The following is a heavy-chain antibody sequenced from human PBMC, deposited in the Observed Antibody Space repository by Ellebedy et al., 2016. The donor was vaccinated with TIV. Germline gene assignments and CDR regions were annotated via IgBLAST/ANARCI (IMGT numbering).Heavy chain of an antibody. CDR2: INHSGST. J-gene: IGHJ3*02. Sequence: SETLSLTCAVYGGSFSGYYWNWIRQPPGKGLEWIGEINHSGSTNYNPSLKSRVTISVDTSKNQFSLRLSSVTAAETALYYCASGLGVRKMNAFDIWGQGTMVTVSS. CDR3: ASGLGVRKMNAFDI. V-gene: IGHV4-34*01. D-gene: IGHD2-8*02. CDR1: GGSFSGYY.